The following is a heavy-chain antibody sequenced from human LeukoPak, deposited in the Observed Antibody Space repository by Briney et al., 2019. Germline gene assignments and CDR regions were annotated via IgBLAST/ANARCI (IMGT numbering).Heavy chain of an antibody. V-gene: IGHV1-2*02. CDR3: ARSITIFGVEYFDY. CDR1: GYTFTSYY. J-gene: IGHJ4*02. D-gene: IGHD3-3*01. Sequence: ASVKVSCKASGYTFTSYYMHWVRQAPGQGLEWMGWINPNSGGTDYAQKFQGRVTMTRDTSISTAYMELSRLRSDDTAVYYCARSITIFGVEYFDYWGQGTLVTVSS. CDR2: INPNSGGT.